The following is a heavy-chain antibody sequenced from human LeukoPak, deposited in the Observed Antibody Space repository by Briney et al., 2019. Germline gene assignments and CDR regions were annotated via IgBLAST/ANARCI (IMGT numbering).Heavy chain of an antibody. CDR3: ARGTDYGSSKGYFDY. CDR1: GGSFSGYY. J-gene: IGHJ4*02. CDR2: INHSGST. V-gene: IGHV4-34*01. D-gene: IGHD4-17*01. Sequence: PSETLSLTCAVYGGSFSGYYWSWIRQPPGKGLEWIGEINHSGSTNYNPSLKSRVTISVDTTKNQFSLKLSSVTAADTAVYYCARGTDYGSSKGYFDYWGQGTLVTVSS.